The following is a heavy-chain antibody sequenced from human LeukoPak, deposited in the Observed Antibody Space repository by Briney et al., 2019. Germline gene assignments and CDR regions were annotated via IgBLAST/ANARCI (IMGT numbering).Heavy chain of an antibody. D-gene: IGHD6-13*01. J-gene: IGHJ5*02. CDR3: ARGRPYSSSNWFDP. CDR2: IIPIFGTA. V-gene: IGHV1-69*05. CDR1: GGTFIIYA. Sequence: ASVTVSFKASGGTFIIYAISWVRQAPGQGLEWVGGIIPIFGTANYAQKFQGRVTITTDESTSTAYMELSSLRSEDTAVYYCARGRPYSSSNWFDPWGQGTLVTVSS.